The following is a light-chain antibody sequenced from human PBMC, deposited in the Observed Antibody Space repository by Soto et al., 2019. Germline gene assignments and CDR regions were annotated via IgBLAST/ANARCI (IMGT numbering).Light chain of an antibody. CDR1: QDISNY. Sequence: DIQMTQSPSSLSASVGDRVTITCQASQDISNYLNWYQQKPGKAPKLLIYDASNLQTGVPSRFSGSGSGTDFTFTISSLQPEDFATYYCQQYDNLLRTFGQGTKLEIK. V-gene: IGKV1-33*01. CDR3: QQYDNLLRT. J-gene: IGKJ2*01. CDR2: DAS.